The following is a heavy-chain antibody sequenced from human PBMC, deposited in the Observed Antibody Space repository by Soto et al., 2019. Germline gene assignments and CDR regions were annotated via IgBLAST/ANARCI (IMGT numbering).Heavy chain of an antibody. J-gene: IGHJ6*02. V-gene: IGHV1-18*01. CDR2: MSAYNGNT. CDR1: CYTFTSYG. Sequence: SVKESSKASCYTFTSYGISWVRQAPGQGLEWMGWMSAYNGNTNYAQKLQGRVTMTTDTSTSTAYMELRSLRSDDTAVYYCARDDSPLTMVRGVIITDYSYYGMDVWGQGTTVTVS. D-gene: IGHD3-10*01. CDR3: ARDDSPLTMVRGVIITDYSYYGMDV.